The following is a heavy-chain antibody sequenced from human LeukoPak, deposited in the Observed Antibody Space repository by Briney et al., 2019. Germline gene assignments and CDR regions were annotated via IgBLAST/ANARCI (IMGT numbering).Heavy chain of an antibody. Sequence: GGALRLSCAASGFTFSSYWRHWVRRAPGKGRMWVSRINSDGSSTSYADSVKGRFTISRDNAKNALYLQMNSLRAEDTAVFYWARVGQAGYVGYPLDYRGQGTLVTVSS. CDR2: INSDGSST. V-gene: IGHV3-74*01. CDR3: ARVGQAGYVGYPLDY. CDR1: GFTFSSYW. J-gene: IGHJ4*02. D-gene: IGHD5-12*01.